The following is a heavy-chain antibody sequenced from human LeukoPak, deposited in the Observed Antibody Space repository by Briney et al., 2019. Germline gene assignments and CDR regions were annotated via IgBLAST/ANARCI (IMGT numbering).Heavy chain of an antibody. CDR3: TGWKNY. V-gene: IGHV3-15*07. J-gene: IGHJ4*02. D-gene: IGHD1-1*01. Sequence: GGSLRLSCAASGLTLNNAWMNWVRQAPGKGLEWVGRIKSKTDGETTDYAAFVRGRFTISRDDSKNTLYLQMSSLKAEDTAVYYCTGWKNYWGQGTLVTVSS. CDR1: GLTLNNAW. CDR2: IKSKTDGETT.